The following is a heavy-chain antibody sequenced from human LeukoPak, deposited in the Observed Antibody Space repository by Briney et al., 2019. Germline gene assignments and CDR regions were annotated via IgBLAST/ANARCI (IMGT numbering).Heavy chain of an antibody. CDR2: INPNSGGT. Sequence: GASVKVSCKASGYTFTGYYMRWVRQAPGQGLEWMGWINPNSGGTNYAQKFQGRVTMTRDTSISTAYMELSRLRSDDTAVYYCAIFVDTAMGNAFDIWGQGTMVTVSS. CDR3: AIFVDTAMGNAFDI. V-gene: IGHV1-2*02. D-gene: IGHD5-18*01. J-gene: IGHJ3*02. CDR1: GYTFTGYY.